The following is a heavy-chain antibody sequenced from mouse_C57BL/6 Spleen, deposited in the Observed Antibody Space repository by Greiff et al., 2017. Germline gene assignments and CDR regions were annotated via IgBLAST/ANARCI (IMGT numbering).Heavy chain of an antibody. CDR3: ARVTGPWFAY. D-gene: IGHD2-1*01. CDR1: GYTFTSYW. Sequence: QVQLQQPGAELVKPGASVKLSCKASGYTFTSYWMHWVKQRPGQGLEWIGEIDPSDSYTNYNQKFKGKSTLTVDKSSSTAYMQLSSLTSEDSAVYYCARVTGPWFAYWGQGTLVTVSA. CDR2: IDPSDSYT. V-gene: IGHV1-69*01. J-gene: IGHJ3*01.